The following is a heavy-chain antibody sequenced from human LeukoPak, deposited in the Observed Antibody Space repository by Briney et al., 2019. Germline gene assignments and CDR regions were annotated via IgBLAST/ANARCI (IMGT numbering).Heavy chain of an antibody. CDR1: GFSVSSNY. V-gene: IGHV3-53*01. D-gene: IGHD6-13*01. CDR3: AKDLKAAAGPFDY. Sequence: PGGSLRLSCAASGFSVSSNYVSWVRQAPGKGLEWVSVLYSGGTTYYADSVKGRFTISRDNSKNTLYLQMNSLRAEDTAVYYCAKDLKAAAGPFDYWGQGTLVTVSS. CDR2: LYSGGTT. J-gene: IGHJ4*02.